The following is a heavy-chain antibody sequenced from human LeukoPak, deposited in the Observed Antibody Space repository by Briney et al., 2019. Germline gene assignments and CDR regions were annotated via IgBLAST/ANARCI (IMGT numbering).Heavy chain of an antibody. J-gene: IGHJ4*02. D-gene: IGHD6-13*01. CDR1: GGTFSSYA. Sequence: GASVKVSCKASGGTFSSYAISWVRQAPGQGLEWMGGIIPIFGTANYAQKFQGRVTITTDESTSTAYMELSSLRSEDTAVYYCARGLYSSSWYVGEYYFDYWGQGTLVTVSS. CDR3: ARGLYSSSWYVGEYYFDY. CDR2: IIPIFGTA. V-gene: IGHV1-69*05.